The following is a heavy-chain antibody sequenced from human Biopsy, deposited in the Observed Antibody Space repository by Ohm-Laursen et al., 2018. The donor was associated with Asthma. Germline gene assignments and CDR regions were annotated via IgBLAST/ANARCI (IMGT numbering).Heavy chain of an antibody. D-gene: IGHD3-9*01. CDR2: INAANGNT. CDR3: ARTYFDFLTGQVHDAFAM. CDR1: GYTFINYA. Sequence: ASVKVSCKASGYTFINYAIHWVRQAPGHSLEWMGWINAANGNTKYSQKFQGRLTISRDTSASTAYMDLSSLRCEDTAVYYCARTYFDFLTGQVHDAFAMWGQGTMVTVSS. J-gene: IGHJ3*02. V-gene: IGHV1-3*01.